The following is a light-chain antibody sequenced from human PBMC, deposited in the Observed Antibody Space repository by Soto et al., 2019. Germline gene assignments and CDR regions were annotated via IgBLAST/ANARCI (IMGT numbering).Light chain of an antibody. Sequence: DIQMTQSPSTLSASVGDRVTITCRASQSISRGLAWYHQKPGKAPKLLIYKASSLESGVPSRFSGSGSGTEFTLTISSLQPDDFATYYCQQYNSYSPYTFGQGTKLEIK. CDR3: QQYNSYSPYT. J-gene: IGKJ2*01. CDR2: KAS. CDR1: QSISRG. V-gene: IGKV1-5*03.